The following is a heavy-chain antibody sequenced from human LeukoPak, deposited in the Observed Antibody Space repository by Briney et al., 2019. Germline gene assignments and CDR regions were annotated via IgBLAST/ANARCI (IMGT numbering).Heavy chain of an antibody. CDR1: GFTFDDYT. V-gene: IGHV3-43*01. J-gene: IGHJ6*02. Sequence: GGSLRLSCAASGFTFDDYTMHWVRQAPGKGLEWVSLISWDGGSTYYADSVKGRFTISRDNSKNSLYLQMNSLRTEDTALYYCAKDRFYGMDVWGQGTTVTVSS. CDR2: ISWDGGST. CDR3: AKDRFYGMDV.